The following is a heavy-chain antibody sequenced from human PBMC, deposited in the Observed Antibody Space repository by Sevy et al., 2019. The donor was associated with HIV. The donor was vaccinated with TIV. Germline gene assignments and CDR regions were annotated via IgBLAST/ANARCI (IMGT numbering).Heavy chain of an antibody. J-gene: IGHJ4*02. CDR2: IKSKTDGGTT. CDR3: TATLFGYSYGYVDY. CDR1: GFTFSNAW. V-gene: IGHV3-15*01. Sequence: GGSLRLSCAASGFTFSNAWMSWVRQAPGKGLEWVGRIKSKTDGGTTDDAAPVKGRFTISRDDSKNTLYLQMNSLKTEDTAVYYCTATLFGYSYGYVDYWGQGTLVTVSS. D-gene: IGHD5-18*01.